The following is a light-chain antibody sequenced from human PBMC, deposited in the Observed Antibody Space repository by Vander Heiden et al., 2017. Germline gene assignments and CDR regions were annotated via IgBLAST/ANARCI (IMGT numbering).Light chain of an antibody. Sequence: SYLLTHPPSVSVAPGQTARISCGATSIGSKSVHWYQVRPGQAPVLVVYDDHDRPSGIPERLSGSNSGNTATLTISRVEAGDEADYYCHVWDSDDDRAVFGGGTKLNVL. J-gene: IGLJ3*02. CDR1: SIGSKS. CDR3: HVWDSDDDRAV. V-gene: IGLV3-21*02. CDR2: DDH.